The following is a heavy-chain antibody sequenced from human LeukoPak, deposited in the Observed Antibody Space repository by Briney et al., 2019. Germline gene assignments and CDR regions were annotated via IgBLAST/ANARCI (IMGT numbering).Heavy chain of an antibody. Sequence: SQTLSLTCTVSGGSISSGGYYWSWIRQHPGKGLEWIGYIYYSGSTNYNPSLKSRVTISVDTSKNQFSLKLSSVTAADTAVYYCARQRYYYDSSGYSDAFDIWGQGTMVTVSS. D-gene: IGHD3-22*01. CDR3: ARQRYYYDSSGYSDAFDI. J-gene: IGHJ3*02. CDR1: GGSISSGGYY. V-gene: IGHV4-61*08. CDR2: IYYSGST.